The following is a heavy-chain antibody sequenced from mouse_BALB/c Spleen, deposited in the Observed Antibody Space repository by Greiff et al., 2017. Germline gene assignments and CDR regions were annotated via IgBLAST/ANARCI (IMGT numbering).Heavy chain of an antibody. J-gene: IGHJ4*01. Sequence: QVQLKESGAELVRPGTSVKVSCKASGYAFTNYLIEWVKQRPGQGLEWIGVINPGSGGTNYNEKFKGKATLTADKSSSTAYMQLSSLTSDDSAVYFCARSEGTDYAMDYWGQGTSVTVSS. D-gene: IGHD3-3*01. CDR1: GYAFTNYL. V-gene: IGHV1-54*01. CDR2: INPGSGGT. CDR3: ARSEGTDYAMDY.